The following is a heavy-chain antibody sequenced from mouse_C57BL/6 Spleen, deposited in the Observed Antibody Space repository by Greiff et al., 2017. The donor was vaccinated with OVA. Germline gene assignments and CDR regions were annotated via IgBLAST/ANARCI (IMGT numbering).Heavy chain of an antibody. Sequence: EVKLVESGPGLVKPSQSLSLTCSVTGYSITSGYYWNWIRQFPGNKLEWMGYISYDGSNNYNPSLKNRISITRDTSKNQFFLKLNSVTTEDTATYYCARGTVVGGDWYFDVWGTGTTVTVSS. CDR2: ISYDGSN. D-gene: IGHD1-1*01. CDR3: ARGTVVGGDWYFDV. J-gene: IGHJ1*03. V-gene: IGHV3-6*01. CDR1: GYSITSGYY.